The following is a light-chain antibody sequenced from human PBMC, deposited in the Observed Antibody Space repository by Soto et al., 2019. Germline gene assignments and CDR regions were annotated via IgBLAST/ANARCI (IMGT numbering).Light chain of an antibody. Sequence: IQITQSPSTLPSSVGYRVTITRRASQSISNWLAWYQQKPGTAPKLLIYAASSLQSGVPSRFSGSGSGTDCTLTSSSLQPEDFATYYCQQSSSTPITFGQGTRVEI. V-gene: IGKV1-39*01. CDR2: AAS. CDR1: QSISNW. J-gene: IGKJ5*01. CDR3: QQSSSTPIT.